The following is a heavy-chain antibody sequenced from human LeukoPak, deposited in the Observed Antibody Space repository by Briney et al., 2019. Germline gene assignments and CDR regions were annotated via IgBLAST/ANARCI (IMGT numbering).Heavy chain of an antibody. CDR3: AKDMSGVLY. J-gene: IGHJ4*02. D-gene: IGHD3-10*02. CDR1: GFTFSSYG. V-gene: IGHV3-30*18. CDR2: ISYDGSNK. Sequence: GGSLRLSCAASGFTFSSYGMHWVRQAPGKGLEWVAVISYDGSNKYYADSVKGRFTNSRDNSKNTLYLQMNSLRAEDTAVYYCAKDMSGVLYWGQGTLVTVSS.